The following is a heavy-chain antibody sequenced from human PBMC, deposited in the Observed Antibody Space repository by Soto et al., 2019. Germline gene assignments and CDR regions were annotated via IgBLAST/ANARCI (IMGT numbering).Heavy chain of an antibody. Sequence: SETLSLTCTVSGGSISGYYWSWIRQPPGKGLEWIGYIYYSGSTNYNPSLKSRVTIPVDTSKNQFSLKLSSVTAADTAVYYCARERSGWYVGWFDPWGQGTLVTVSS. CDR3: ARERSGWYVGWFDP. D-gene: IGHD6-19*01. J-gene: IGHJ5*02. CDR1: GGSISGYY. CDR2: IYYSGST. V-gene: IGHV4-59*01.